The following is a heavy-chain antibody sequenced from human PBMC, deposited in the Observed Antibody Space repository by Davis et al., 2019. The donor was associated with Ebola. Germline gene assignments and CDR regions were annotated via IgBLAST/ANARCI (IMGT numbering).Heavy chain of an antibody. CDR2: ISSSSNI. CDR1: GFSFTTYT. Sequence: PGGSLRLSCAASGFSFTTYTMNWVRQAPGKGLEWVSYISSSSNIYYADSVKGRFTISRDNAKNSLSLQMNSLRAEDTAVYYCAREGKYRDESRTFDYWGQGTLVTVSS. J-gene: IGHJ4*02. D-gene: IGHD2-2*01. V-gene: IGHV3-21*05. CDR3: AREGKYRDESRTFDY.